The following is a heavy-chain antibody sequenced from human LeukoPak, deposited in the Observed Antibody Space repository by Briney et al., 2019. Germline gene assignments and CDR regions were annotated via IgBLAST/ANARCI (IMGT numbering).Heavy chain of an antibody. CDR1: GGSISSSSYY. D-gene: IGHD2-8*02. CDR2: IYYSGST. CDR3: ARRPLTVVYDAFDI. J-gene: IGHJ3*02. Sequence: PSETLSLTCTVSGGSISSSSYYWGWIRQPPGKGLEWIGSIYYSGSTYYNPSLKSRVTISVDTSKNQFSLKLSSVTAADTAVYYCARRPLTVVYDAFDIWGRGTMVTVSS. V-gene: IGHV4-39*01.